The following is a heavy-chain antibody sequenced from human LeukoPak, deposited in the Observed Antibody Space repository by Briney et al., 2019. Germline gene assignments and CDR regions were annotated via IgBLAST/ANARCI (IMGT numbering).Heavy chain of an antibody. D-gene: IGHD3-9*01. V-gene: IGHV3-48*03. J-gene: IGHJ4*02. CDR3: AKDGGIYDIPTGYYMGYFDY. CDR1: GFTFSSYE. CDR2: ISSSGSTI. Sequence: PGGSLRLPCAASGFTFSSYEMNWVRQAPGKGLEWVSYISSSGSTIYYADSVKGRFTISRDNSKNTLYLQMNSLRAEDTAVYYCAKDGGIYDIPTGYYMGYFDYWGQGTLVTVSS.